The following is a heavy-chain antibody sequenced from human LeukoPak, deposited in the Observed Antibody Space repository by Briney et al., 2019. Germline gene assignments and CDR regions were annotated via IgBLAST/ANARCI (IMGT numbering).Heavy chain of an antibody. CDR2: IYYSGST. CDR1: GGSISSYY. D-gene: IGHD3-10*01. J-gene: IGHJ4*02. V-gene: IGHV4-59*01. CDR3: AMAGGSGTYYVDY. Sequence: PSETLSLTCPVSGGSISSYYWSWIRQPPGKGLAWIGYIYYSGSTNYNPSLKRRVTISVDTSKNPFSLKLSSVTAADTAVYFCAMAGGSGTYYVDYWGQGTLVTVSA.